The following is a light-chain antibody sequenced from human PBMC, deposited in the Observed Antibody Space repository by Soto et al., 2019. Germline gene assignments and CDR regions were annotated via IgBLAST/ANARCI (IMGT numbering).Light chain of an antibody. V-gene: IGKV1-39*01. Sequence: DIQMTQSPSSLSASLRDRVTITCRASQNINNYLNWYQQKPGKAPKLLISAAYTLHSGVPSRFSGTAAGTDFTLTISSLQPEDFATYYCQQTYTMPGTFGQGTKVDIK. J-gene: IGKJ1*01. CDR2: AAY. CDR3: QQTYTMPGT. CDR1: QNINNY.